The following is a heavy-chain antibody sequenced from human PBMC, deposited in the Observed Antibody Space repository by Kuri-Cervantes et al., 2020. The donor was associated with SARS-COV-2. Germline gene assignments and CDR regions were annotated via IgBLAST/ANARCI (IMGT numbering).Heavy chain of an antibody. V-gene: IGHV3-49*03. J-gene: IGHJ4*02. CDR2: IKSKAYGETA. CDR3: TRMLTQYYDFWSGGYRDFDY. D-gene: IGHD3-3*01. CDR1: GFSFRDFG. Sequence: GGSLRLSCPTSGFSFRDFGVTWFRQAPGKGLEWVGFIKSKAYGETAEYAASVKGRFTISRDDSKTIAYLQMNSLKTEDTAVYYCTRMLTQYYDFWSGGYRDFDYWGQGTLVTVSS.